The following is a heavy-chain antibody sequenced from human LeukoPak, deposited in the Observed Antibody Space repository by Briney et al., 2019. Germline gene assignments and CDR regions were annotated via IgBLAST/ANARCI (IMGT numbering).Heavy chain of an antibody. V-gene: IGHV4-59*08. Sequence: SETLSLTCTVSGGSISSYYWSWIRQPPGKGLEWIAYIYYDGSTNYNPSLKSRVTISVDTSKNQFSLRLSSVTAADTAVYHCARQGNSPFDDWGQGTLVTVSS. CDR2: IYYDGST. J-gene: IGHJ4*02. D-gene: IGHD1-1*01. CDR1: GGSISSYY. CDR3: ARQGNSPFDD.